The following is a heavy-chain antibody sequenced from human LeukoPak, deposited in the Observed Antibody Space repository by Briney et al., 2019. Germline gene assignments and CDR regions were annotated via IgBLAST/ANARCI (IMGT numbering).Heavy chain of an antibody. Sequence: GGSLTLSCAASGFTFSSYGMHWVRQAPGKGLEWVAFIRYDGSNKYYADSVKGRFTISRDNSKNTLYLQMNSLRAEDTAVYYCAKDTTPPKAGFDPWGQGTLVTVSS. CDR2: IRYDGSNK. CDR1: GFTFSSYG. J-gene: IGHJ5*02. D-gene: IGHD1-14*01. CDR3: AKDTTPPKAGFDP. V-gene: IGHV3-30*02.